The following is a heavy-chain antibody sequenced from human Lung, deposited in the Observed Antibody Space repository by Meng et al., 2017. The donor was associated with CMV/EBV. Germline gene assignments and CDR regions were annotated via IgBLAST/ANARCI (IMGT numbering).Heavy chain of an antibody. V-gene: IGHV1-8*01. D-gene: IGHD2-2*01. CDR2: MNPNSGNT. Sequence: SXXVSXXASGYTFTTYDINWVRQATGQGLEWMGWMNPNSGNTGYAQKFQGRVTLTRVTSISTAYMELSSLTSDDTAVYYCARTRIEVEPDGRKIKYYNYGMDVXGQGXTVTVSS. J-gene: IGHJ6*02. CDR1: GYTFTTYD. CDR3: ARTRIEVEPDGRKIKYYNYGMDV.